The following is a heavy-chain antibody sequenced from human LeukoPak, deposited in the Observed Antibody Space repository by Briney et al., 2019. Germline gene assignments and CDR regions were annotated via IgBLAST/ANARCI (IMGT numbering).Heavy chain of an antibody. CDR1: GYSISSGYY. V-gene: IGHV4-38-2*02. CDR3: ARMSHYDFWSGYSQFDY. J-gene: IGHJ4*02. Sequence: SETLSLTCTVSGYSISSGYYWGWIRQPPGKGLEWIGSIYHSGSTYYNPSLKSRVTISVDTSKSQFSLKLSSVTAADTAVYYCARMSHYDFWSGYSQFDYWGQGTLVTVSS. D-gene: IGHD3-3*01. CDR2: IYHSGST.